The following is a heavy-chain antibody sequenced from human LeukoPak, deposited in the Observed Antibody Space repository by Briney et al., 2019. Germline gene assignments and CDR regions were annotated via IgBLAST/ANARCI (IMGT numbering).Heavy chain of an antibody. J-gene: IGHJ4*02. CDR3: ATPFSSGPWGYFDY. D-gene: IGHD3-22*01. Sequence: PGGSLRLSCAASGFTFSSYAMSWVRQAPGKGLEWVSAISDSGGSTYYADSVKGRFTISRDNSKNTLYLQMNSLRAEDTAVYYCATPFSSGPWGYFDYWGQGTLVTVSS. CDR1: GFTFSSYA. CDR2: ISDSGGST. V-gene: IGHV3-23*01.